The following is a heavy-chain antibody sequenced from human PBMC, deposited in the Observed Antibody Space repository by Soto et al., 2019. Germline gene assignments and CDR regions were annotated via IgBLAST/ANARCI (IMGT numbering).Heavy chain of an antibody. Sequence: QVQLQESGPGLVKPSGTLSLTCAVSGDSIRSDKWWSWVRQPPGKGLEWIGEVHHSGNSNYNPSLKSRVIISVDKPKNQFSLNPSSVTDADTAVYYCARGERQQQRDYWGQGTLVTVSS. J-gene: IGHJ4*02. CDR1: GDSIRSDKW. CDR2: VHHSGNS. CDR3: ARGERQQQRDY. V-gene: IGHV4-4*02. D-gene: IGHD6-25*01.